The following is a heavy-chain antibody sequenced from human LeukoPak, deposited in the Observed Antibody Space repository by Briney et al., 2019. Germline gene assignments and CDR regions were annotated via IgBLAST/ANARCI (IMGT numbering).Heavy chain of an antibody. CDR3: AKDRRSLVGPTNFDY. CDR1: GFTFSNFG. J-gene: IGHJ4*02. D-gene: IGHD1-26*01. V-gene: IGHV3-23*01. CDR2: IGGSTGRT. Sequence: GGSLRLSCAASGFTFSNFGMSWVRQAPGKGLEWVSAIGGSTGRTYYADSVKGRFTVSRDNSKNTLYLQMTSLRAEDTAIYYCAKDRRSLVGPTNFDYWGQGTPVTVSS.